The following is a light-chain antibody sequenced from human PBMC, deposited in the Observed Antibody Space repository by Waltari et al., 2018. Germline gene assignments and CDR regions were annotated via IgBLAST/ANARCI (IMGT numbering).Light chain of an antibody. Sequence: ASQDISNYLNWYQQKAGKVPKLLISDASTLETGVPSRLSGTGSGTLFTLTISRLQPEDIGTYYCQQYDTPPYSFGQGTKVEMK. CDR3: QQYDTPPYS. V-gene: IGKV1-33*01. J-gene: IGKJ2*03. CDR2: DAS. CDR1: QDISNY.